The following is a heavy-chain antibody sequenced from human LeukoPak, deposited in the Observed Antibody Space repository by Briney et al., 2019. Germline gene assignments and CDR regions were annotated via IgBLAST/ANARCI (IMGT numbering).Heavy chain of an antibody. J-gene: IGHJ4*02. V-gene: IGHV7-4-1*02. CDR3: ARQGPGYCSSTSCYGVDY. D-gene: IGHD2-2*01. CDR1: GYTFTSCA. Sequence: GASVKVSCKASGYTFTSCAMTRVRHAPGQGLEWMGWFNTNTGNPTYAQGFTGRFVFSLDTSVSTAYLQISSLTAEDTAVYYCARQGPGYCSSTSCYGVDYWGQGTLVTVSS. CDR2: FNTNTGNP.